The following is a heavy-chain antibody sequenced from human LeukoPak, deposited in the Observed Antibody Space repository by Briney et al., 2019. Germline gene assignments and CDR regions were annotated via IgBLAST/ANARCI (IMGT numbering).Heavy chain of an antibody. Sequence: SSETLSLTCTVSGGSISSYYWSWIRQPPGKGLEWIGYIYYSGSTNYNPSLKSRVTISVDTSKNQFSLKLSSVTAADTAVYYCARGGGMEWLLNYYYYYYMDVWGKGTTVTVSS. V-gene: IGHV4-59*01. CDR1: GGSISSYY. CDR2: IYYSGST. CDR3: ARGGGMEWLLNYYYYYYMDV. D-gene: IGHD3-3*01. J-gene: IGHJ6*03.